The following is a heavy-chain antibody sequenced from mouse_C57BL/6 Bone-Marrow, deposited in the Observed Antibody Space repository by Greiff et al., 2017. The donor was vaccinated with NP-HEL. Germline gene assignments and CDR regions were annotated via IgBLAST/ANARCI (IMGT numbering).Heavy chain of an antibody. CDR3: ARSGLFDY. D-gene: IGHD3-1*01. V-gene: IGHV1-64*01. CDR1: GYTFTSYW. CDR2: IHPNSGST. J-gene: IGHJ2*01. Sequence: QVQLQQPGAELVKPGASVKLSCKASGYTFTSYWMHWVKQRPEQGLEWIGMIHPNSGSTNYNEKFKSKATLTVDKSSLAAYMQLSSLTSEDSAVYYCARSGLFDYWGQGTTLTVSS.